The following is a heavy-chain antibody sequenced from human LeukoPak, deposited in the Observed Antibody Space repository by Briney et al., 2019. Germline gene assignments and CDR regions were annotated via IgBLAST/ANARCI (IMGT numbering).Heavy chain of an antibody. CDR2: ISSNGGST. CDR1: GFTLSRYG. V-gene: IGHV3-64D*06. CDR3: VKGYCSSISCSLIDY. D-gene: IGHD2-2*01. J-gene: IGHJ4*02. Sequence: PGGSLRLSCSASGFTLSRYGMHWVRQAPGKGLEYVSGISSNGGSTNYADSVKGRFTISRDNSKNTLHLQMSSLRAEDTAVYCCVKGYCSSISCSLIDYGGQGTLVTVSS.